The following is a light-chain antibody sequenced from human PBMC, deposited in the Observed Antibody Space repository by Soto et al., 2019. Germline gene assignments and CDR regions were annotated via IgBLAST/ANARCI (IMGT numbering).Light chain of an antibody. Sequence: QSVLTQPPSVSGSPGQSVTISCTGTSSDVGSYNRVSWYQQPPGTAPKLMIYEVNNRPSGVPDRSSGSKSGNTASLTISGLQAEDEADYYCSSYTSTSTYVFGTGTKVTVL. V-gene: IGLV2-18*02. CDR1: SSDVGSYNR. CDR2: EVN. CDR3: SSYTSTSTYV. J-gene: IGLJ1*01.